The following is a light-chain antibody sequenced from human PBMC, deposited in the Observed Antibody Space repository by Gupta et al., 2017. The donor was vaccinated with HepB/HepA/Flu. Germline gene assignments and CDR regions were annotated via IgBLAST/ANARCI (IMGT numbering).Light chain of an antibody. J-gene: IGKJ4*01. CDR1: QSISSY. CDR3: QQSDSTPLT. V-gene: IGKV1-39*01. CDR2: AAS. Sequence: MTQSASSLSASVGDRVTITCRASQSISSYLNWYQQKPGKAPKLLIYAASSLQSGVPSRFSGSGSGTDFTLTISRLQPDDFATYYCQQSDSTPLTFGGGTKVEIK.